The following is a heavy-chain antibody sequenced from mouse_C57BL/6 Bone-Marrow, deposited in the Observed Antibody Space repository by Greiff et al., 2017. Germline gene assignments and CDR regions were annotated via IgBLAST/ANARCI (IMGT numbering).Heavy chain of an antibody. CDR1: GYTFTSYW. J-gene: IGHJ2*01. V-gene: IGHV1-55*01. CDR3: ARSGPLGRSFDY. Sequence: QVQLQQPGAELVKPGASVKMSCKASGYTFTSYWITWVKQRPGQGLGWIGDIYPTSGRTNYNEKFKSKAILTVDPPSNTAYMQLSSRTSEDSAVFYGARSGPLGRSFDYWGQGTTLTVSS. CDR2: IYPTSGRT. D-gene: IGHD4-1*01.